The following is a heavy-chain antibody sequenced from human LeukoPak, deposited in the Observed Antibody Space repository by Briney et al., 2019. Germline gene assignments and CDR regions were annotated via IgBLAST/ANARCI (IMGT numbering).Heavy chain of an antibody. V-gene: IGHV4-30-4*01. CDR2: IYYSGNT. CDR3: ARATITMMVGVPADAFDI. J-gene: IGHJ3*02. Sequence: TFGDYAMSWFRQAPGKGLEWIGYIYYSGNTYYNPSLKSRVTISVDTSKKQFSLKLSSVTAADTAVYYCARATITMMVGVPADAFDIWGQGTMVTVSS. CDR1: TFGDYA. D-gene: IGHD3-22*01.